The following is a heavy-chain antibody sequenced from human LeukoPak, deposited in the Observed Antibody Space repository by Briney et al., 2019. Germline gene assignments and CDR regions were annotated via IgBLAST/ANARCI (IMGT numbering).Heavy chain of an antibody. CDR1: GFTFSSYG. D-gene: IGHD1-26*01. J-gene: IGHJ2*01. CDR2: IWYDGTNK. Sequence: PGGSLRLSCAASGFTFSSYGMHWVRQAPGKGLEWVAVIWYDGTNKYYADSVKGRVTISRDNSKNTLYLQMHSLRAEDTAVYSCAKNLLGSEAFSWYFDLWGRGTLVTVSS. CDR3: AKNLLGSEAFSWYFDL. V-gene: IGHV3-33*06.